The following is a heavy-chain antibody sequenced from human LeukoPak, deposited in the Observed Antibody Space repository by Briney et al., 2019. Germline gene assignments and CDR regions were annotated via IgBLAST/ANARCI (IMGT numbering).Heavy chain of an antibody. V-gene: IGHV1-46*01. J-gene: IGHJ4*02. CDR2: INPSGGST. Sequence: ASVKVSCMASGYTFTSYYMHWVRQAPGQGLEWMGIINPSGGSTSYAQKFQGRVIMTSDTSTNTVYMELNELRSEDTAVYYCARDHGSGSYLIVPYFDYWGQGTLVTVSS. CDR1: GYTFTSYY. D-gene: IGHD3-10*01. CDR3: ARDHGSGSYLIVPYFDY.